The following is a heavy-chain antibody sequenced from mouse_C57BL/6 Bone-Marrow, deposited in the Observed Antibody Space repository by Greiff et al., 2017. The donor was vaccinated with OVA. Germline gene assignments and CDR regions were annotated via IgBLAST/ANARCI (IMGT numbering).Heavy chain of an antibody. J-gene: IGHJ4*01. D-gene: IGHD1-1*01. V-gene: IGHV5-9-1*02. Sequence: EVKLEESGEGLVKPGGSLKLSCAASGFTFSSYAMSWVRQTPEKRLEWVAYISSGGDYIYYADTVKGRFTISRDNARNTLYLQMSSLKSEDTAMYYCTRVATVADYYAMDYWGQGTLVTVSS. CDR2: ISSGGDYI. CDR1: GFTFSSYA. CDR3: TRVATVADYYAMDY.